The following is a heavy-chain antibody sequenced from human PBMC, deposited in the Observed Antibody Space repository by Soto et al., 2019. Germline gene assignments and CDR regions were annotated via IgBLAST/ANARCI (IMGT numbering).Heavy chain of an antibody. CDR1: GGCISSYY. D-gene: IGHD3-16*02. Sequence: SETLSLTCTVSGGCISSYYWCWIRLRPGKGQEWIGYIYYSGSTNYNPSLKSRVTISVDTSKNQFSLKLSSVTAADTAVYYCARLLYDCVWGSYHDYSGPGPLVTVST. J-gene: IGHJ4*02. CDR3: ARLLYDCVWGSYHDY. CDR2: IYYSGST. V-gene: IGHV4-59*08.